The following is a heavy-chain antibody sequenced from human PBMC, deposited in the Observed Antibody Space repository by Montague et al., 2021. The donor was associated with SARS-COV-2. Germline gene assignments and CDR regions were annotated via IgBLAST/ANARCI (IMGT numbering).Heavy chain of an antibody. Sequence: SETLSLTCTVSGGSISSSSYYWGWIRQPPGKGLEWIGSIYYSGSTYYNPCLKSRVTISVDTSKNQFSLKLRSVTAADTAVYYCARVGRQQLVRLSGMDVWGQGTTVTVSS. J-gene: IGHJ6*02. D-gene: IGHD6-13*01. CDR2: IYYSGST. CDR1: GGSISSSSYY. V-gene: IGHV4-39*07. CDR3: ARVGRQQLVRLSGMDV.